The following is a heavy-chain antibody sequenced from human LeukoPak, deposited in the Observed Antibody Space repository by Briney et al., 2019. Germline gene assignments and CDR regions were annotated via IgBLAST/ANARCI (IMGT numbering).Heavy chain of an antibody. CDR3: ARYYDFWSGYGFDP. V-gene: IGHV1-8*01. J-gene: IGHJ5*02. CDR2: MNPNSGNT. Sequence: ASVKVSCKASGYTFTSYDINWVRQATGQGLEWMGWMNPNSGNTGYAQKFEGRVTMTRNTSISTAYMELSSLRTEDTAVYYCARYYDFWSGYGFDPWGQGTLVTVSS. D-gene: IGHD3-3*01. CDR1: GYTFTSYD.